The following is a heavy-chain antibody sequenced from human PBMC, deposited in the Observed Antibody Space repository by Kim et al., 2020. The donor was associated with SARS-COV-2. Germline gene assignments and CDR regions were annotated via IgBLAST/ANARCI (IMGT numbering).Heavy chain of an antibody. CDR3: AKERYCSSTSCPQGYYYYYMDV. V-gene: IGHV3-30*18. Sequence: GGSLRLSCAASGFTFSSYGMHWVRQAPGKGLEWVAVISYDGSNQYYADSVKGRFTISRDNSKNTLYLQMNSLRAEDTAVYYCAKERYCSSTSCPQGYYYYYMDVWGKGTTVTVSS. D-gene: IGHD2-2*01. J-gene: IGHJ6*03. CDR1: GFTFSSYG. CDR2: ISYDGSNQ.